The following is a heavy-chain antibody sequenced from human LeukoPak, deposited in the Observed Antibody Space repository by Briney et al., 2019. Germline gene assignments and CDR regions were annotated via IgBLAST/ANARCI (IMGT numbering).Heavy chain of an antibody. CDR1: GFIVSSNY. CDR3: AKDHLEGGCYHFDN. Sequence: QSGGSLRLSCAASGFIVSSNYMSWVRQAPGKGLEWISSISSGSVSTYYADSVKGRVAVSRDNSKNTLYLQMNSLRVEDTAVYYCAKDHLEGGCYHFDNWGQGALVTVSS. J-gene: IGHJ4*02. V-gene: IGHV3-23*01. D-gene: IGHD1-26*01. CDR2: ISSGSVST.